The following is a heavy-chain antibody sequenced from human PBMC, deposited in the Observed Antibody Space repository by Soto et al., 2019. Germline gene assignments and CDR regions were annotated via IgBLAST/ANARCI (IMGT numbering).Heavy chain of an antibody. CDR2: IIPIFGTA. V-gene: IGHV1-69*12. J-gene: IGHJ4*02. CDR1: GGTFSSYA. D-gene: IGHD3-3*01. CDR3: GRGGVFGVVMPNYFDY. Sequence: QVQLVQSGAEVKKPGSSVKVSCKASGGTFSSYAISWVRQAPGQGLEWMGGIIPIFGTANYAQKFQGRVTITADESTSTAYRELSSLRSDETAVYYCGRGGVFGVVMPNYFDYWGKGTLVTVSS.